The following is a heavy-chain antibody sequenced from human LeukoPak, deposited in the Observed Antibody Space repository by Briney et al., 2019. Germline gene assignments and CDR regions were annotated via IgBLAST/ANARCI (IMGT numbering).Heavy chain of an antibody. Sequence: SETPSLTCTVSGGSISSSSYYWGWIRQPPGKGLEWIGHIYYSGSTYYNPSLKSRVTISVDTSKNQFSLKLSSVTAADTAVYYCARAEKIAAAGKIDYWGQGTLVTVSS. CDR3: ARAEKIAAAGKIDY. J-gene: IGHJ4*02. V-gene: IGHV4-39*07. D-gene: IGHD6-13*01. CDR1: GGSISSSSYY. CDR2: IYYSGST.